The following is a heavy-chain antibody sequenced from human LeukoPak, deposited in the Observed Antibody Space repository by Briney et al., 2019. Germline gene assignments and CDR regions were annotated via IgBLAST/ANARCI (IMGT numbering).Heavy chain of an antibody. Sequence: GGSLRLSCAASGFTFSSYGMHWVRQAPGKGLEWVAVIRYDGSNKYYADSVKGRFTISRDNSKNTLYLQMNSLRAEDTAVYYCARTRLRWSPYGMDVWGQGTTVTVSS. CDR2: IRYDGSNK. V-gene: IGHV3-33*01. CDR1: GFTFSSYG. J-gene: IGHJ6*02. CDR3: ARTRLRWSPYGMDV. D-gene: IGHD4-23*01.